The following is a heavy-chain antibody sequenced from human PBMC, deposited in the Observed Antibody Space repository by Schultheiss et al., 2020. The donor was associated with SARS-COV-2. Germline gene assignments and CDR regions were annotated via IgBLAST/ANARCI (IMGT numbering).Heavy chain of an antibody. V-gene: IGHV3-33*08. CDR1: GFTFSSYE. Sequence: GGSLRLSCAASGFTFSSYEMNWVRQAPGKGLEWVAVIWYDGSNKYYADSVKGRFTISRDNSKNTLYLQMSSLRAEDTAVYYCASDSSGYYYVGAFDIWGQGTMVTVSS. CDR3: ASDSSGYYYVGAFDI. D-gene: IGHD3-22*01. J-gene: IGHJ3*02. CDR2: IWYDGSNK.